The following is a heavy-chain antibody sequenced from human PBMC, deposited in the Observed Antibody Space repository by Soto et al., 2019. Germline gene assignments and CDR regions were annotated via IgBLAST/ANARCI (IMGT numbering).Heavy chain of an antibody. CDR3: TTENSGSYYYGMDV. Sequence: GESLKISCAASGFTFSNAWMSWVRQAPGKGLEWVGRIKSKTDGGTTDYAAPVKGRFTISRDDSKNTLYLQMNSLKTEDTAVYYCTTENSGSYYYGMDVWGQGTTVTVSS. CDR1: GFTFSNAW. CDR2: IKSKTDGGTT. D-gene: IGHD1-26*01. J-gene: IGHJ6*02. V-gene: IGHV3-15*01.